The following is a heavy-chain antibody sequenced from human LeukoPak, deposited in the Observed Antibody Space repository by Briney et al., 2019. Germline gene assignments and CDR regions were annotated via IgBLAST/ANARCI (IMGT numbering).Heavy chain of an antibody. V-gene: IGHV3-15*04. D-gene: IGHD2-15*01. CDR3: ATGFSTATHDGY. CDR1: GFTFSSAW. Sequence: GGSLRLSCAASGFTFSSAWMSWVRQAPGKGLEWVGRIVQTSGGGTAEYAAPVQGRFTISRDDSRNTLYLQMDSLKTEDTAVYYCATGFSTATHDGYWGQGTLVIVSS. CDR2: IVQTSGGGTA. J-gene: IGHJ4*02.